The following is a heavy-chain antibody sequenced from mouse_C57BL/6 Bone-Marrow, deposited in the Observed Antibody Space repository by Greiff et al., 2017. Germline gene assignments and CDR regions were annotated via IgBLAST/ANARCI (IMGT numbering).Heavy chain of an antibody. CDR2: INPGSGGT. CDR1: GYAFTNYL. CDR3: ARSHYYGSKFLGFAY. V-gene: IGHV1-54*01. D-gene: IGHD1-1*01. Sequence: QVQLQQSGAELVRPGTSVKVSCKASGYAFTNYLIEWVKQRPGQGLEWIGVINPGSGGTNYNEKFKGKATLTADKSSSTAYMQLSSLTSEDSAVYFCARSHYYGSKFLGFAYWGQGTLVTVSA. J-gene: IGHJ3*01.